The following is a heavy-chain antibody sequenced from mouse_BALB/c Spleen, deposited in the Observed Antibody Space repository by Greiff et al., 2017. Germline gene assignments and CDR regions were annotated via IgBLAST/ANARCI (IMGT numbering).Heavy chain of an antibody. D-gene: IGHD3-1*01. CDR3: ASSGYAMDY. J-gene: IGHJ4*01. CDR1: GFTFSSFG. V-gene: IGHV5-17*02. CDR2: ISSGSSTI. Sequence: EVMLVESGGGLVQPGGSRKLSCAASGFTFSSFGMHWVRQAPEKGLEWVAYISSGSSTIYYADTVKGRFTISRDNPKNTLFLQMTSLRSEDTAMYYCASSGYAMDYWGQGTSVTVSS.